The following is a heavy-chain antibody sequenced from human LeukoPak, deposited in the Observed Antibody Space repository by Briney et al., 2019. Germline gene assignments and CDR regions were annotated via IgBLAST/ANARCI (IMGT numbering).Heavy chain of an antibody. D-gene: IGHD3-22*01. J-gene: IGHJ4*02. CDR2: ISAYNGNT. V-gene: IGHV1-18*01. CDR3: ARGPTYYYDSSGYADDY. Sequence: ASVKVSCKASGYTFTSYGISWVRQAPGQGLEWMGWISAYNGNTNYAQKLQGRVTMTTDTSTSKDYMELRSLRSDDTAVYYCARGPTYYYDSSGYADDYWGQGTLVTVSS. CDR1: GYTFTSYG.